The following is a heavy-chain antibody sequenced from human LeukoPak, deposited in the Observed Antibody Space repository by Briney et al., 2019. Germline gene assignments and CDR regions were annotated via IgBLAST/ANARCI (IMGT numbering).Heavy chain of an antibody. D-gene: IGHD1-26*01. CDR3: ARDVVGATYRYNLDY. Sequence: GASVKVSCKASGYTFTSYGISWVRQAPGQGLERMGWISAYNGNTNYAQKLQGRVTMTTDTSTSTAYMELRSLRSDDTAVYYCARDVVGATYRYNLDYWGQGTLVTVSS. J-gene: IGHJ4*02. CDR1: GYTFTSYG. CDR2: ISAYNGNT. V-gene: IGHV1-18*01.